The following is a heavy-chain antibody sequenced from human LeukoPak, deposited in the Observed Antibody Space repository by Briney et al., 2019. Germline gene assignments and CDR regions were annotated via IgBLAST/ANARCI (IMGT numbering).Heavy chain of an antibody. J-gene: IGHJ4*02. CDR3: ARALFVYYYDSSGYYYYFDY. V-gene: IGHV1-8*03. CDR1: RYTFTSYD. CDR2: MNPNSGNT. Sequence: ASVKVSCKASRYTFTSYDINWVRQATGQGLEWMGWMNPNSGNTGYAQKFQGRVTITRNTSISTAYMELSSLRSDDSAVYYCARALFVYYYDSSGYYYYFDYWGQGTLVTVSS. D-gene: IGHD3-22*01.